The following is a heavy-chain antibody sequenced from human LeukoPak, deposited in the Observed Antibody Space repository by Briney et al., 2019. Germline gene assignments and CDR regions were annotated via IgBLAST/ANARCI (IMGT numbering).Heavy chain of an antibody. CDR1: GGSISSGGYY. J-gene: IGHJ5*02. CDR2: IYYSGST. CDR3: ARAPHPRYNWFDP. V-gene: IGHV4-31*03. Sequence: SETLSLTCTVSGGSISSGGYYWSWIRQHPGKGLEWIGYIYYSGSTYYNPSLKSRVTISVDTSKDQFSLKLSSVTAADTAVYYCARAPHPRYNWFDPWGQGTLVTVSS.